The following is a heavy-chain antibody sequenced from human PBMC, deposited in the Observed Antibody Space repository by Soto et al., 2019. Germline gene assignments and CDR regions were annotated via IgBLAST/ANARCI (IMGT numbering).Heavy chain of an antibody. J-gene: IGHJ6*04. V-gene: IGHV1-46*01. CDR1: GYTFTSYP. CDR3: ARDHNFGFIVYAMAV. D-gene: IGHD2-8*01. CDR2: INPSSGRT. Sequence: ASVKVSGKASGYTFTSYPMHWVRQAPGQGLEWMGIINPSSGRTSYAQNFQGRVTMTSDTSTSIVYMEMSSLKSEDTAVYYCARDHNFGFIVYAMAVWGKGPRFIVSS.